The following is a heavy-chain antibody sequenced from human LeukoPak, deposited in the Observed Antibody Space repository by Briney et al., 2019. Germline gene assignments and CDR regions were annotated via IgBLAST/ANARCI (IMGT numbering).Heavy chain of an antibody. Sequence: PGGSLRLSCPASGFTFSGYWMHSVRQAPGKGLAWVSVIRSDGSITTYADSVKGRFTISRDTAKNTLYLQMNSLRAEDTAVYYCERDGRSGNFDKWGQGTLVSVSS. CDR1: GFTFSGYW. J-gene: IGHJ4*02. CDR2: IRSDGSIT. V-gene: IGHV3-74*01. D-gene: IGHD1-26*01. CDR3: ERDGRSGNFDK.